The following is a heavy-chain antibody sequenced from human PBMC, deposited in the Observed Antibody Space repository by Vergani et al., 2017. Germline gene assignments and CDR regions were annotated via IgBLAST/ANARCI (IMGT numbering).Heavy chain of an antibody. CDR2: INHSGST. V-gene: IGHV4-34*01. D-gene: IGHD2-2*01. J-gene: IGHJ5*02. Sequence: VQLVESGGGLVQPGGSLRLSCAASGSTFSSYAMNWVRQAPGKGLEWIGEINHSGSTNYNPSLKSRVTISVDTSKNQFSLKLSSVTAADTAVYYCARGNRAYCSSTSCYLIGGNWFDPWGQGTLVTVSS. CDR1: GSTFSSYA. CDR3: ARGNRAYCSSTSCYLIGGNWFDP.